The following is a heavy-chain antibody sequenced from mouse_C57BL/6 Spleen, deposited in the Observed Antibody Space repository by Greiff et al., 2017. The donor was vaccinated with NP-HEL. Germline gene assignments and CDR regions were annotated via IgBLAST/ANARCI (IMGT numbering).Heavy chain of an antibody. CDR3: ARLGGYDDYYYAMDY. D-gene: IGHD2-2*01. CDR2: IYPGDGDT. CDR1: GYAFSSSW. V-gene: IGHV1-82*01. J-gene: IGHJ4*01. Sequence: QVQLQQSGPELVKPGASVKISCKASGYAFSSSWMNWVKQRPGKGLEWIGRIYPGDGDTNYNGKFKGKATLTADKSSSTAYMQLSSLTSEDSAVYFCARLGGYDDYYYAMDYWGQGTSVTVSS.